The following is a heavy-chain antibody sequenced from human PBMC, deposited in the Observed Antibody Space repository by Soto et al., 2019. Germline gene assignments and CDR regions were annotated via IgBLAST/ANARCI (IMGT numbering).Heavy chain of an antibody. CDR2: INHSGST. CDR1: GGSFSGYY. J-gene: IGHJ5*02. CDR3: ARIKGYCTNGVCYFWFDP. V-gene: IGHV4-34*01. D-gene: IGHD2-8*01. Sequence: SETLSLTGSVYGGSFSGYYWSWIRQPPGKGLEWIGEINHSGSTNYNPSLKSRVTISVDTSKNQFSLKLSSVTAADTAVYYCARIKGYCTNGVCYFWFDPWGQGTLVTVSS.